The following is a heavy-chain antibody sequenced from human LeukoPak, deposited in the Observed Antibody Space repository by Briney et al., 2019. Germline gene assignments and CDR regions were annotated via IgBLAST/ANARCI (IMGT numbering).Heavy chain of an antibody. CDR2: IIPIFEAA. J-gene: IGHJ3*02. CDR3: ASPRTSSGYTLDAFDI. Sequence: ASVKVSCKASGGTFSNHAISWVRQAPGHGLEWMGRIIPIFEAAHYAQKFQGRVTTTADKSTRTAYMELSSLRSEDTAIYYCASPRTSSGYTLDAFDIWGQGTMVTVSS. CDR1: GGTFSNHA. V-gene: IGHV1-69*06. D-gene: IGHD3-22*01.